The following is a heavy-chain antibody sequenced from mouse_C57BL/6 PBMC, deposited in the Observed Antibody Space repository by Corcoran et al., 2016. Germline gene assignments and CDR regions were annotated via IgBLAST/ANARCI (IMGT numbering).Heavy chain of an antibody. Sequence: EVQLQQTGPELVKPGASVKISCKASGYTFTDYYMNWVKQSHGKSLAWVGDINPNNGGTSYNQKFKGKATLTVDKSSSTAYMELRSLTSEDSAVYYCTRVHWYFDVLGTGTTVTVSS. J-gene: IGHJ1*03. V-gene: IGHV1-26*01. CDR1: GYTFTDYY. CDR3: TRVHWYFDV. CDR2: INPNNGGT.